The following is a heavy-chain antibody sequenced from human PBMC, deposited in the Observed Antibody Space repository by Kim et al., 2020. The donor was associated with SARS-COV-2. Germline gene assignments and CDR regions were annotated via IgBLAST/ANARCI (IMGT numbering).Heavy chain of an antibody. J-gene: IGHJ4*02. V-gene: IGHV1-3*01. CDR2: INAGYGNT. D-gene: IGHD3-3*01. CDR3: ARLLEWSEFDS. CDR1: GYTFAHHA. Sequence: ASVKVSCKPSGYTFAHHAIHWVRQAPGQRLEWMGWINAGYGNTKYSQNFQDRVTFTRDTSATTAYMELSSLRSEDTAVYYCARLLEWSEFDSWGQGTLVTVSS.